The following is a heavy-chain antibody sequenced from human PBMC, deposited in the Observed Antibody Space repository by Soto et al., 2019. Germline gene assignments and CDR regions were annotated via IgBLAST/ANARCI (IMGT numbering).Heavy chain of an antibody. J-gene: IGHJ6*02. V-gene: IGHV4-30-2*01. CDR3: ARGSGCGGDCYWGGMDV. CDR2: IYHSGST. Sequence: QLVESGGGLVQPGRSLRLSCAASGFTFDDYAMHWVRQAPGKGLEWIGYIYHSGSTYYNPSLKSRVTISVDRSKNQFSLKLSSVTAADTAVYYCARGSGCGGDCYWGGMDVWGQGTTVTVSS. CDR1: GFTFDDYA. D-gene: IGHD2-21*02.